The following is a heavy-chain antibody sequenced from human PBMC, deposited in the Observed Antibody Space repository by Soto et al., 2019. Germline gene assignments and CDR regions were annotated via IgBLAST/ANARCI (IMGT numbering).Heavy chain of an antibody. D-gene: IGHD3-16*01. J-gene: IGHJ5*02. Sequence: ASVKVSCKASGYTFTGYYMHWVRQAPGQGLEWMGWINPNSGGTNYAQKFQGRVTMTRDTSISTAYMELSRLRSDDTAVYYCARGQGDYVWGSYNWFDPWGQGTLVTVSS. CDR2: INPNSGGT. CDR3: ARGQGDYVWGSYNWFDP. CDR1: GYTFTGYY. V-gene: IGHV1-2*02.